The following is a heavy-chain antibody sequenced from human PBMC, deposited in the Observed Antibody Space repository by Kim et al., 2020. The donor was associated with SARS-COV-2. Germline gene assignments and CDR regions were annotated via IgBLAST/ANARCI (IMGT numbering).Heavy chain of an antibody. CDR3: AKGWFFDL. V-gene: IGHV3-23*01. Sequence: GGSLRLSCAPSGFTFSSYGMNWVRQAPGKGLEWVAGISGRGDDTYYADSVKGRFTISRDNSKNTMYMQMSGLTAEDTAVYYCAKGWFFDLWGRGTLVTVSS. J-gene: IGHJ2*01. CDR1: GFTFSSYG. CDR2: ISGRGDDT.